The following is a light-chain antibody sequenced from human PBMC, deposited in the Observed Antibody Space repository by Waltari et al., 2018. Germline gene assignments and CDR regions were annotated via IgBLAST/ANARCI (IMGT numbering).Light chain of an antibody. J-gene: IGKJ1*01. Sequence: EIVLTQSPGTLSLSPGERATLSCRASQSIYSTYLAWYQQKPGQAPRLLIYRASNGATGVPDRFSGSGSGTDFTLTISRLEPEDFAVFYCEQYGSSPRTFGQGTTLEIK. CDR1: QSIYSTY. CDR3: EQYGSSPRT. V-gene: IGKV3-20*01. CDR2: RAS.